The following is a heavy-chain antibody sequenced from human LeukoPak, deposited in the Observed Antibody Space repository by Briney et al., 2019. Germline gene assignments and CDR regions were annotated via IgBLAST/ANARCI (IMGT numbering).Heavy chain of an antibody. CDR3: AKDETTSGINYFHY. Sequence: GASVKVSCKASGYTFTSDDINWVRQATGQGLEWMGWMNPNSGNTGYAQKFQGRVTMTRNTSISTAYMELSSLRSEDTAVYYCAKDETTSGINYFHYWGQGILVTVSS. CDR1: GYTFTSDD. D-gene: IGHD1-1*01. V-gene: IGHV1-8*01. CDR2: MNPNSGNT. J-gene: IGHJ4*02.